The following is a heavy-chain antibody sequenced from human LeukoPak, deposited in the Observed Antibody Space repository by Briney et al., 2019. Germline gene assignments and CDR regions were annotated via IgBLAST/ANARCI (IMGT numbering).Heavy chain of an antibody. Sequence: GGSLRLSCEASGFSVSNIYMSWVRQAPGKGLEWVALLKYIGVTYYADSLKGRFTISRDNSKNTLSLQMNSLRGDDTAVYYCARSRWNPYYYYMDVWGKGTTVTVSS. D-gene: IGHD6-13*01. CDR3: ARSRWNPYYYYMDV. CDR2: LKYIGVT. CDR1: GFSVSNIY. J-gene: IGHJ6*03. V-gene: IGHV3-53*01.